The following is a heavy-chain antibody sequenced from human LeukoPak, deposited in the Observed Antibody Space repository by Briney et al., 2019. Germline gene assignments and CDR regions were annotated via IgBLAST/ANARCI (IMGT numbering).Heavy chain of an antibody. CDR2: INPSGGST. Sequence: ASVKVSCKASGYTFTSYYMHWVRQAPGQGLEWMGIINPSGGSTSYAQKFQGRVTITRDTSASTAYMELSSLRSEDMAVYYCARASYGGLDFDYWGQGTLVTVSS. V-gene: IGHV1-46*01. J-gene: IGHJ4*02. CDR1: GYTFTSYY. CDR3: ARASYGGLDFDY. D-gene: IGHD4-23*01.